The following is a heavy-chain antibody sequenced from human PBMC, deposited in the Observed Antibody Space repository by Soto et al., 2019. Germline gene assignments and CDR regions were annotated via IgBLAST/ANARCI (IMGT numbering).Heavy chain of an antibody. V-gene: IGHV1-18*01. J-gene: IGHJ1*01. D-gene: IGHD6-19*01. CDR3: AREPIAVAGTLAEYFQH. Sequence: QVPLVQSGAEVKKPGASVKVSCKASGYTFTSYGISWVRQAPGQGLEWMGWISAYNGNTNYAQKLQGRVTMTTDTSTSTAYMERRSLRSDDTAVYYWAREPIAVAGTLAEYFQHWGQGTLVTVSS. CDR1: GYTFTSYG. CDR2: ISAYNGNT.